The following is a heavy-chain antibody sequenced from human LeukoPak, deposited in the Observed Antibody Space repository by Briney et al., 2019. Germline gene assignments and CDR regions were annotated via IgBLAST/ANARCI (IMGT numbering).Heavy chain of an antibody. CDR2: IIPIFGTA. J-gene: IGHJ4*02. CDR3: ATINWNYSLGFEY. CDR1: GGTFSSYA. Sequence: ASVKVSCKASGGTFSSYALSWVRQAPGQGLEWMGGIIPIFGTANYAQKFQGRVTITTDESTSTAYMELSSLRSEDTAVYYCATINWNYSLGFEYWGQGTLVTVSS. V-gene: IGHV1-69*05. D-gene: IGHD1-7*01.